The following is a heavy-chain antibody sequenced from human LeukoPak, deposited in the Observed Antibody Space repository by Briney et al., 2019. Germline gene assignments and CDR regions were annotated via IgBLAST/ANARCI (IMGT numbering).Heavy chain of an antibody. D-gene: IGHD5-18*01. CDR2: MNPNSANT. J-gene: IGHJ5*02. V-gene: IGHV1-8*01. Sequence: GASVKVSCRASGYTFTDYDINWVQQATGQGLEWMGWMNPNSANTGYAQKFQGRVTMTSNTSITTAYMELSSLRSEDTAVYYCARGRQPFDPWGQGTLVTVSS. CDR3: ARGRQPFDP. CDR1: GYTFTDYD.